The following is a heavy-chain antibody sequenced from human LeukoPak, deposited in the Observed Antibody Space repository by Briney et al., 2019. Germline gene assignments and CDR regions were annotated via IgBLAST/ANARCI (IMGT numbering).Heavy chain of an antibody. CDR1: GFTFSSYW. J-gene: IGHJ4*02. CDR3: ARDLTGAPGY. Sequence: GGSLRLSCAASGFTFSSYWMHWVRQAPGEGLVWVSRINTDGSSTNYADSVKGRFTISRDNAKNTLYLQMNSLRAEDTAVYYCARDLTGAPGYWGQGTLVTVSS. CDR2: INTDGSST. V-gene: IGHV3-74*01. D-gene: IGHD1-26*01.